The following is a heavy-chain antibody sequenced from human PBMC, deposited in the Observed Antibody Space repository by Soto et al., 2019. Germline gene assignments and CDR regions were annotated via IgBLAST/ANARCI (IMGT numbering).Heavy chain of an antibody. V-gene: IGHV4-38-2*02. J-gene: IGHJ4*02. CDR1: GYSISSGYY. CDR2: IYHSGST. Sequence: SETLSLTCAVSGYSISSGYYWGWIRQPPGKGLEWIGSIYHSGSTYYNPSLKSRVTISVDTSKNQFSLKLSSVTAADTAVYYCARDYYDSSGYYDTFDYWGQGTLVTVSS. D-gene: IGHD3-22*01. CDR3: ARDYYDSSGYYDTFDY.